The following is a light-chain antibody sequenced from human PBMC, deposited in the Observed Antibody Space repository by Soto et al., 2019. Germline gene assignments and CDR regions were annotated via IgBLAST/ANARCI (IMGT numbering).Light chain of an antibody. Sequence: QSVLTQPASVSGSPGQSITISCTGTSSDVGYYKFVSWYQHHPGKAPKVMIYEGSKRPSGVSNRFSGSKSGNTASLTISGLQAEVEADYYCCSYAGRSTPYVFGTGTKLTVL. CDR1: SSDVGYYKF. CDR3: CSYAGRSTPYV. CDR2: EGS. J-gene: IGLJ1*01. V-gene: IGLV2-23*01.